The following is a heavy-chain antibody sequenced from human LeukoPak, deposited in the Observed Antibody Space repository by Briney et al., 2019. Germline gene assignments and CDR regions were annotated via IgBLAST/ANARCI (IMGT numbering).Heavy chain of an antibody. CDR1: GYTFTSYG. D-gene: IGHD2-15*01. V-gene: IGHV1-18*01. Sequence: ASVKVSCKASGYTFTSYGISWVRQAPGQGLEWMGWISAYNGNTNYAQKLQGRVTMTRDTSTSTAYMALSRLRSDDTAVYYCAKGPPEYCSGGSCHSGRNWIDPWGQGTLVTVSS. CDR2: ISAYNGNT. J-gene: IGHJ5*02. CDR3: AKGPPEYCSGGSCHSGRNWIDP.